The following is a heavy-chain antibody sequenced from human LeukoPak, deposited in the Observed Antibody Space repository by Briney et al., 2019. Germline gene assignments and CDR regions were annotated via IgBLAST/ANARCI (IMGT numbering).Heavy chain of an antibody. V-gene: IGHV3-23*01. Sequence: PGGSLRLSCAASGFTFSSYAMSWVRQAPGKGLEWVSVISVSGGSTFYADSVKGWFTISRDNSKNTLFLQMNSLRAEDTAVYYCAKQSTIFGVEYYDSWGQGTLVTVSS. J-gene: IGHJ4*02. CDR1: GFTFSSYA. CDR3: AKQSTIFGVEYYDS. CDR2: ISVSGGST. D-gene: IGHD3-3*01.